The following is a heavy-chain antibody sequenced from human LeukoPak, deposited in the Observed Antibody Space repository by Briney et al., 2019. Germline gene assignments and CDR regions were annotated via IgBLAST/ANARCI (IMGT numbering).Heavy chain of an antibody. CDR3: ARGSGYGDNFFDY. Sequence: SETLSLTCNVSGGSISSGVYYWSWIRQHPGKGLEWIGYISYSGYTYYNPSLKSRVTLSVDTSKNQFSLRLSSVTAADTALYYCARGSGYGDNFFDYWGQGTLVTVSA. V-gene: IGHV4-31*03. J-gene: IGHJ4*02. CDR2: ISYSGYT. CDR1: GGSISSGVYY. D-gene: IGHD4-17*01.